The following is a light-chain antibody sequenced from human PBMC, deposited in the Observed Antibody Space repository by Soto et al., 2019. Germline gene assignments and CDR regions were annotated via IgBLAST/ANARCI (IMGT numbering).Light chain of an antibody. CDR1: QSISSY. J-gene: IGKJ1*01. Sequence: DIQMTQSPSSLSASVGDRVTITCRASQSISSYLNWYQQKPGNAPNLLIYAASSLQSGVPSRFSGSGSGTDFTLTISSLQPEDFATYYCQQSYSTPRTFGQGNKVEIK. CDR3: QQSYSTPRT. V-gene: IGKV1-39*01. CDR2: AAS.